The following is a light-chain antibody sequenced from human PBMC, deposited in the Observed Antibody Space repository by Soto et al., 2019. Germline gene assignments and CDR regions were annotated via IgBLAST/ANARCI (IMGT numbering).Light chain of an antibody. CDR1: QGISSW. J-gene: IGKJ5*01. CDR2: AAS. V-gene: IGKV1-12*02. Sequence: DIQMTQSPSSVSASVGDRVTITVRASQGISSWLAWYQQKPGKAPKLLIDAASSLQSGVPTRFRGSGSSTDFNLNISSLQPEDLATYYWQQAKSFPFTFGQGTRLEIK. CDR3: QQAKSFPFT.